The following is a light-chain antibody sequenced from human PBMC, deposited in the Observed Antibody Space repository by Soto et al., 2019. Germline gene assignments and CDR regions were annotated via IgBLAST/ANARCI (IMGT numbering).Light chain of an antibody. Sequence: QSALTQPASVSGSPGQSITISCTGTSSDVGSYNLVSWYQQHPGKAPKLMIYEGSKRPSGVSNRFSGSKSGNTASLTISGLHADYEAYYYCCAYAGSSTWGHAVFVGGTQLNVL. J-gene: IGLJ7*01. CDR2: EGS. CDR3: CAYAGSSTWGHAV. CDR1: SSDVGSYNL. V-gene: IGLV2-23*01.